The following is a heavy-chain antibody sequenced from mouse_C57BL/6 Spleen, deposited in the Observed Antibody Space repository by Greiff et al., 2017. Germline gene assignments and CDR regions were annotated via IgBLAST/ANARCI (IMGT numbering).Heavy chain of an antibody. D-gene: IGHD1-1*01. V-gene: IGHV1-15*01. CDR2: IDPETGGT. Sequence: QVQLQQSGAELVRPGASVTLSCKASGYTFTDYEMHWVKQTPVHGLEWIGAIDPETGGTAYNQKFKGKAILTADKSSSTAYMALRSLTSEDSAVYYCTIITTFFDYWGQGTTLTVSS. CDR3: TIITTFFDY. CDR1: GYTFTDYE. J-gene: IGHJ2*01.